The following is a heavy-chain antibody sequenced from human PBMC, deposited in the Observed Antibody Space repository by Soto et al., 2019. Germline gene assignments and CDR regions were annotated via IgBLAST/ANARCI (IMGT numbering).Heavy chain of an antibody. V-gene: IGHV3-30-3*01. J-gene: IGHJ3*02. CDR3: ARVEPNYYDSSGYSPLNAFDI. D-gene: IGHD3-22*01. Sequence: GGSLRLSCAASGFTFSSYAMHWVRQAPGKGLEWVAVISYDGSNKYYADSVKGRFTISRDNSKNTLYLQMNSLRAEDTAVYYCARVEPNYYDSSGYSPLNAFDIWRQGTMVTVSS. CDR2: ISYDGSNK. CDR1: GFTFSSYA.